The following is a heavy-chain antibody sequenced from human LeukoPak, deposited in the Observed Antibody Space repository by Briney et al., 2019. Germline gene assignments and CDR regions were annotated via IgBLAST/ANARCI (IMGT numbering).Heavy chain of an antibody. CDR1: GGSFSGYY. V-gene: IGHV4-34*01. J-gene: IGHJ4*02. CDR3: ADLYCGGDCYDDY. Sequence: SETLSLTCAVYGGSFSGYYWSWIRQPPGKRLEWIGEINHSGSTNYNPSLKSRVTISVDTSKNQFSLKLSSVTAADTAVYYCADLYCGGDCYDDYWGQGTLVTVSS. CDR2: INHSGST. D-gene: IGHD2-21*01.